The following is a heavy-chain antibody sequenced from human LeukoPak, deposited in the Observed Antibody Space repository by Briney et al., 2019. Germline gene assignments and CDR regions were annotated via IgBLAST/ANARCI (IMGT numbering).Heavy chain of an antibody. CDR2: INHSGST. D-gene: IGHD4-23*01. CDR1: GGSFSGYY. V-gene: IGHV4-34*01. Sequence: SETLSLTCAVYGGSFSGYYWSRIRQPPGKGLEWIGEINHSGSTNYNPSLKSRVTISVDTSKNQFSLKLSSVTAADTAVYYCARRPIRGYYFDYWGQGTLVTVSS. CDR3: ARRPIRGYYFDY. J-gene: IGHJ4*02.